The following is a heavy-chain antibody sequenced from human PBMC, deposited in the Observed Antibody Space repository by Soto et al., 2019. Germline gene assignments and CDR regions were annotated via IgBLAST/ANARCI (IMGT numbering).Heavy chain of an antibody. J-gene: IGHJ5*02. Sequence: SESLSLTCTVSGGSITSTSYYWGWIRQPPGKGLEWIGSIYYSGSTYYNPSLKSRVTISVDTSKNQFSLKLSSVTAADTAVYYCATQEVGGSYVYTFDPWGQGTLVTVSS. CDR3: ATQEVGGSYVYTFDP. CDR1: GGSITSTSYY. CDR2: IYYSGST. V-gene: IGHV4-39*01. D-gene: IGHD1-26*01.